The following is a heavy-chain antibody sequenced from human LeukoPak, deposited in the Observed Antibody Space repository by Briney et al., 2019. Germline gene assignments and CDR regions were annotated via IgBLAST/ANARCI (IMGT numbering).Heavy chain of an antibody. CDR1: GFTFSSYA. CDR3: ARPIGYCSGGSCEIPGY. J-gene: IGHJ4*02. CDR2: ISYDGSNK. D-gene: IGHD2-15*01. V-gene: IGHV3-30*04. Sequence: GGSLRLSCAASGFTFSSYAMHWVRQAPGKGLEWVAVISYDGSNKYYADSVKGRFTISRDNSKNTLYLQMNSLRAEDTAVYYCARPIGYCSGGSCEIPGYWGQGTLVTVSS.